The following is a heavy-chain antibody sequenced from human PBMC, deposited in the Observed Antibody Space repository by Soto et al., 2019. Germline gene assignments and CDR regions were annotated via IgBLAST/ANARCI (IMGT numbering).Heavy chain of an antibody. Sequence: LSLTCTVSGGSISAYAWSWSRQPAGKGLEWIGRLYSSGNNNYNPSFKSRLTMSADTSKNQFSLKLSSVTAADTAVYYCARGPYSSGWYVVDYWGQGTLVTVSS. D-gene: IGHD6-19*01. CDR1: GGSISAYA. J-gene: IGHJ4*02. V-gene: IGHV4-4*07. CDR3: ARGPYSSGWYVVDY. CDR2: LYSSGNN.